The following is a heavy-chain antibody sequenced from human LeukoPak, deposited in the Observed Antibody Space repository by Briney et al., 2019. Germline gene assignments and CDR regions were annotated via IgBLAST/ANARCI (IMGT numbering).Heavy chain of an antibody. CDR1: GYTFTSYG. J-gene: IGHJ3*02. D-gene: IGHD2-15*01. Sequence: VASVKVSCKASGYTFTSYGISWVRQAPGQGLEWMGGIIPIFGTANYAQKFQGRVTITTDESTSTAYMELSSLRSEDTAVYYCARGIRDDAFDIWGQGTMVTVSS. V-gene: IGHV1-69*05. CDR3: ARGIRDDAFDI. CDR2: IIPIFGTA.